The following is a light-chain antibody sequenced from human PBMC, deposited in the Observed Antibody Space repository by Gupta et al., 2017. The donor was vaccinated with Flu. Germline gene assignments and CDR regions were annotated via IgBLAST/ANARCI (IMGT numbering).Light chain of an antibody. CDR1: QSIRSY. V-gene: IGKV1-39*01. CDR3: QQSDSNPPWT. CDR2: AAS. J-gene: IGKJ1*01. Sequence: IPIAEPPSSLSASVGDRVTITCRASQSIRSYLDWYQQKPGKAPKLLIYAASSWQSGVPSRFSGSGFGKDLTLTISRRQQEDFATYYCQQSDSNPPWTFGQGTKVEIK.